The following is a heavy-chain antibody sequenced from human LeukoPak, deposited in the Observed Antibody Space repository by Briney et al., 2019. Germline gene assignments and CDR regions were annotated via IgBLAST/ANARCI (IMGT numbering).Heavy chain of an antibody. J-gene: IGHJ4*02. CDR2: VFYSGSS. CDR3: ARRNTADASIDF. CDR1: GGSIIGHW. D-gene: IGHD4-17*01. Sequence: SETLSLTCSVSGGSIIGHWWSWIRQPPGKGLEWIGDVFYSGSSNYNPSLKSRLNIPPDTSNHQSSLNLRSVPARDTAMYYCARRNTADASIDFWGQGTLVTASS. V-gene: IGHV4-59*08.